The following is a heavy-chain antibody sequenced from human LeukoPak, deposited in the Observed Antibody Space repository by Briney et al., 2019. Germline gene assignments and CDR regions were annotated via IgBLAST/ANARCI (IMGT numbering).Heavy chain of an antibody. V-gene: IGHV3-23*01. Sequence: GGSLRLSCAASGFTFSSYGMSWVRQAPGKGLEWVSAISGSGGSTYYADSVRGRFTISRDNSKDTLYLQMNSLRAEDTAVYYCAKEYYYDSSGWGAFDIWGQGTMVTVSS. CDR1: GFTFSSYG. CDR3: AKEYYYDSSGWGAFDI. CDR2: ISGSGGST. D-gene: IGHD3-22*01. J-gene: IGHJ3*02.